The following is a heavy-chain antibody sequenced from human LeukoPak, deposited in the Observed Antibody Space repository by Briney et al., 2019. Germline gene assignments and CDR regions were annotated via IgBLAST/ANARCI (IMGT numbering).Heavy chain of an antibody. Sequence: KVSCKASGSTLSSYAISWVRPAPGQGLEWMGGIIPIFGTANYAQKFQGRVTITTDESTSTAYMELSSLRSEDTAVYYCASDSSGWYYDYWGQGTLVTVSS. CDR3: ASDSSGWYYDY. CDR2: IIPIFGTA. J-gene: IGHJ4*02. D-gene: IGHD6-19*01. V-gene: IGHV1-69*05. CDR1: GSTLSSYA.